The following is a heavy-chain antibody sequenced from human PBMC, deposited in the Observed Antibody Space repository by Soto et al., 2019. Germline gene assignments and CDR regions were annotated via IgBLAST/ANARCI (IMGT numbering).Heavy chain of an antibody. J-gene: IGHJ4*02. V-gene: IGHV3-23*01. CDR1: GLTFFSYA. CDR2: ISGSGGST. D-gene: IGHD2-21*01. CDR3: AKSPWDVVLTCFDD. Sequence: SLNVSWASPGLTFFSYAMSWVPQAPGKGLEWVSAISGSGGSTYYADSVKGRFTISRDNSKYTMYRQMNSLRAEVTAVYYCAKSPWDVVLTCFDDWGRENLVT.